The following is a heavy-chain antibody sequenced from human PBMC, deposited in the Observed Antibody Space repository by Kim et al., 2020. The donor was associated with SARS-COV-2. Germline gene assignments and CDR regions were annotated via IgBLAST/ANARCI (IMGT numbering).Heavy chain of an antibody. CDR2: IIPILGIA. Sequence: SVKVSCKASGGTFSSYAISWVRQAPGQGLEWMGRIIPILGIANYTQKFQGRVTITADKSTSTAYMELSSLRSEDTAVYYCARSPRGSGSSPTGIDYWGQGTLVTVSS. J-gene: IGHJ4*02. CDR3: ARSPRGSGSSPTGIDY. CDR1: GGTFSSYA. D-gene: IGHD3-16*01. V-gene: IGHV1-69*04.